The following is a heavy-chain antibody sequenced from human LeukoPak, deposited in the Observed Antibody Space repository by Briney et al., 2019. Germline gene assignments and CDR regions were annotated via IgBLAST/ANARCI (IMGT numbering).Heavy chain of an antibody. CDR2: ISAYNGNT. V-gene: IGHV1-18*01. J-gene: IGHJ4*02. CDR3: ARGGIADLTPDY. CDR1: GGTFSSYA. Sequence: ASVKVSCKASGGTFSSYAISWVRQAPGQGLEWMGWISAYNGNTNYAQKLQGRVTMTTDTSTSTAYMELSSLRSEDTAVYYCARGGIADLTPDYWGQGTLVTVSS. D-gene: IGHD6-13*01.